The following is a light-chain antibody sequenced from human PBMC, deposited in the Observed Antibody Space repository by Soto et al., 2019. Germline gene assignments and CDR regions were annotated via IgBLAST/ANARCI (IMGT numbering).Light chain of an antibody. CDR3: HQYVCPPWT. J-gene: IGKJ1*01. Sequence: EIVLMQSPDTLSLSPGERATLSCRASQSGFGTYLAWFQHKPGQAPRLLIYAASNRATGSPDGFGGSGLGTDFTHTIIRVEPQDFAGYYCHQYVCPPWTVCQGTMVEMK. CDR1: QSGFGTY. CDR2: AAS. V-gene: IGKV3-20*01.